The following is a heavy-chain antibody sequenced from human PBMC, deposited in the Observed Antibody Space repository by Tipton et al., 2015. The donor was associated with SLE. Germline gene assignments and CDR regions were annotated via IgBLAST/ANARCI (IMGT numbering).Heavy chain of an antibody. CDR1: GGSISSSSYY. Sequence: LRLSCTVSGGSISSSSYYWGWIRQPPGKGLEWIGSIYYSGSTYYNPSPKSRVTISVDTSKNQFSLKLSSVTAADTAVYYCARASDYYYMDVWGKGTTVTVSS. J-gene: IGHJ6*03. V-gene: IGHV4-39*07. CDR3: ARASDYYYMDV. CDR2: IYYSGST.